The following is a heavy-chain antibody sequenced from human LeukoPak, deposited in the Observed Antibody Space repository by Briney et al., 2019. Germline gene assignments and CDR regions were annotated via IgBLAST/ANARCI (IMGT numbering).Heavy chain of an antibody. V-gene: IGHV1-8*03. Sequence: ASVKVSCKASGYTFTSYDINWVRQATGQGLEWMGWMNPNSGNTGYAQKFQGRVTITRNTSISTAYMELSSLRSEDTAVYYCARGLRVVVPAATYRRVYPDAFDIWGQGTMVTVSS. D-gene: IGHD2-2*01. CDR3: ARGLRVVVPAATYRRVYPDAFDI. CDR1: GYTFTSYD. CDR2: MNPNSGNT. J-gene: IGHJ3*02.